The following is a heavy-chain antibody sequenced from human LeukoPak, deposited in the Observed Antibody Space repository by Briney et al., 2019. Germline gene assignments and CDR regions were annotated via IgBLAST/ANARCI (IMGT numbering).Heavy chain of an antibody. CDR3: ARQEIWGIYRPMYYFDY. Sequence: SETLSLTCAVYGGSFSGYYWNWVRQPPGKGLEWIGETDHGGSAKYNPSLKSRATISVDTSKNQFSLSLNSMTAADTATYYCARQEIWGIYRPMYYFDYWGQGSLVTVSS. CDR2: TDHGGSA. J-gene: IGHJ4*02. D-gene: IGHD3-16*02. V-gene: IGHV4-34*01. CDR1: GGSFSGYY.